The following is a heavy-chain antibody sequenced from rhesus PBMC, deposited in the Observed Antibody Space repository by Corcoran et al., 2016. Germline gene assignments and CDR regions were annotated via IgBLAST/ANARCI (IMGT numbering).Heavy chain of an antibody. J-gene: IGHJ4*01. Sequence: QVQLQESGPGLVKPSETLSLTCAVSGGSISSNYWSWIRQSPGKGLEWIGDIYGGSGSTTYNPALKGRVTISTDTSKNQFSLKLSSVTAADTAVYYCARPAYCSSTYCSYFDYWGQGVLVTVSS. CDR2: IYGGSGST. CDR3: ARPAYCSSTYCSYFDY. V-gene: IGHV4-147*01. D-gene: IGHD2-15*01. CDR1: GGSISSNY.